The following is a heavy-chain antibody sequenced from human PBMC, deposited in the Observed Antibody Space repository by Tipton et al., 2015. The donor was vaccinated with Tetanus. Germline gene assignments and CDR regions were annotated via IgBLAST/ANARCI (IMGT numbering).Heavy chain of an antibody. Sequence: GSLRLSCAASGFTFSNSGMNWVRQAPGKGLEWVSVISGGGDTSYADSVKGRFIISTDNFKNTLYLQMDSLRAEDTAVYYCVRDAPNWGKYDYWGQGALVTVSS. D-gene: IGHD7-27*01. V-gene: IGHV3-66*01. J-gene: IGHJ4*02. CDR2: ISGGGDT. CDR1: GFTFSNSG. CDR3: VRDAPNWGKYDY.